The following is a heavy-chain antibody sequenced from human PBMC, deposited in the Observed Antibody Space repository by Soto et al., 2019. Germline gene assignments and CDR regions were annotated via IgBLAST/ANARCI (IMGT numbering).Heavy chain of an antibody. V-gene: IGHV3-48*02. Sequence: QLGGSLRLSCAASGFTFSSYSMNWVRQAPGKGLEWVSYISSSSSTIYYADSVKGRFTISRDNAKNSLYLQMNSLRDEDTAVYYCARDRSRVSIAAHDAFDIWGQGTMVTVSS. J-gene: IGHJ3*02. D-gene: IGHD6-6*01. CDR1: GFTFSSYS. CDR3: ARDRSRVSIAAHDAFDI. CDR2: ISSSSSTI.